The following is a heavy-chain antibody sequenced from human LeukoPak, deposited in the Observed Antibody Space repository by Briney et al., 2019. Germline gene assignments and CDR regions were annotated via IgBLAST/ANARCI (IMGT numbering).Heavy chain of an antibody. V-gene: IGHV3-21*01. J-gene: IGHJ3*02. CDR3: VGDAFDI. CDR2: ISSGSSYV. CDR1: GFTFSSYW. Sequence: GGSLRLSCAASGFTFSSYWMNWVRQAPGKGLEWVSSISSGSSYVFYADSVKGRFTISRDNAENSLYLQMTSLRAEDTAVYYCVGDAFDIWGQGAMVTVSS.